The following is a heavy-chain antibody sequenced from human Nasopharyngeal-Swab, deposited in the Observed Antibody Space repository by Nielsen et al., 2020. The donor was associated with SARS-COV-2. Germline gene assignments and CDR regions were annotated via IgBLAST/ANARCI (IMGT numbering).Heavy chain of an antibody. J-gene: IGHJ6*02. CDR3: ARWEQQLVFYYGMDV. CDR1: GYTFTSYA. V-gene: IGHV1-3*01. Sequence: ASVTVSCKASGYTFTSYAIHWVRQAPGQRLEWMGWINAGNGYTKYSQKFQGRVTITRDTSASTAYMELSSLRSEDTAVYFCARWEQQLVFYYGMDVWGQGTTVTVSS. D-gene: IGHD6-13*01. CDR2: INAGNGYT.